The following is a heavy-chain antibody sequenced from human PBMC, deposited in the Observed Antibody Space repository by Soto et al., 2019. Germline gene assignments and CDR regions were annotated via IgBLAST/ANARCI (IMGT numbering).Heavy chain of an antibody. CDR3: ARRYYDFWSGYYGY. CDR2: INHSEST. D-gene: IGHD3-3*01. V-gene: IGHV4-34*01. CDR1: GGSFSGFY. Sequence: SGPLSLPCAVYGGSFSGFYWSWIRQPPGKGLEWIGEINHSESTNYNPSLKSRVTISVDTSKNQFSLKLSSVTAADTAVYYCARRYYDFWSGYYGYWGQGTLVTVSS. J-gene: IGHJ4*02.